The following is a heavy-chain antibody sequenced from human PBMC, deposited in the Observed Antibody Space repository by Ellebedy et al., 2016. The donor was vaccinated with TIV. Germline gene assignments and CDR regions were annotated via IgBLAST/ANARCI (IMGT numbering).Heavy chain of an antibody. J-gene: IGHJ6*02. Sequence: ETLSLTXAASGFIFGDAWMSWVRQAPGKGLEWVGRIRSKIDGGTTIYSALVKDRFTVSRDDSKDMLFLQLNSLKSEDTAVYYCTTDQVGFGMDVWGQGTTVAVSS. CDR3: TTDQVGFGMDV. CDR2: IRSKIDGGTT. D-gene: IGHD1-26*01. CDR1: GFIFGDAW. V-gene: IGHV3-15*01.